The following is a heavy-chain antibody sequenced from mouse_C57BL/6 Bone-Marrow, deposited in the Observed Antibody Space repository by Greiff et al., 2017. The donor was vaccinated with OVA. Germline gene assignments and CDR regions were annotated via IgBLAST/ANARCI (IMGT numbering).Heavy chain of an antibody. J-gene: IGHJ1*03. D-gene: IGHD1-1*01. CDR2: ISSGGSYT. CDR1: GFTFSSYG. CDR3: ARRNYGTPYWYFDV. Sequence: EVKLVESGGDLVKPGGSLKLSCAASGFTFSSYGMSWVRQTPDKRLEWVATISSGGSYTYYPDSVKGRFTISRDNAKNTLYLQMSSLKSEDTAMYYCARRNYGTPYWYFDVWGTGTTVTVSS. V-gene: IGHV5-6*02.